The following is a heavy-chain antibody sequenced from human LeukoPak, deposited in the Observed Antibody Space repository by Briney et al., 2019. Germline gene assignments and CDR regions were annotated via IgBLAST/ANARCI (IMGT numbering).Heavy chain of an antibody. J-gene: IGHJ4*02. CDR1: GFTFSDHF. Sequence: GGSLSLSCAVSGFTFSDHFLDWVRQAPGKGLEWVGRSRNKAKSYTTEYAASVKGGFTISRDESQNSLNLQMNSLKTDDTAVYYCVRVGSVAGSDYLDYWGQGTLVTVSS. V-gene: IGHV3-72*01. CDR2: SRNKAKSYTT. D-gene: IGHD6-19*01. CDR3: VRVGSVAGSDYLDY.